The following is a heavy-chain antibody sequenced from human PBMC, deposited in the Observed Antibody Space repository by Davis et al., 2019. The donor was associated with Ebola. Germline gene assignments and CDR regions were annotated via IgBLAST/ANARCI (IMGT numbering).Heavy chain of an antibody. CDR1: GYTFTSYY. J-gene: IGHJ4*02. CDR3: AKNSHLRFLEWLLLD. D-gene: IGHD3-3*01. Sequence: SVKVSCKASGYTFTSYYMHWVRQAPGQGLGWMGGIIPIFGTANYAQKFQGRVTITADEPTSTAYMELSSLRSEDTAVYYCAKNSHLRFLEWLLLDWGQGTLVTVSS. CDR2: IIPIFGTA. V-gene: IGHV1-69*13.